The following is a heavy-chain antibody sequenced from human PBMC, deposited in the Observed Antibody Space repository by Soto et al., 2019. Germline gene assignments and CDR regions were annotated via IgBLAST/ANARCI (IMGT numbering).Heavy chain of an antibody. V-gene: IGHV3-30*18. D-gene: IGHD6-19*01. CDR3: AKNPGYNSGWYSIDY. Sequence: SLRLSWAASGFTFRNYGMQCVRQAPGKGLEWVAVISYDGSNKYYADSVKGRFTISRDNSKNTLYLQMNSLRVEDTAMYSCAKNPGYNSGWYSIDYWGQGTLVTVSS. J-gene: IGHJ4*02. CDR1: GFTFRNYG. CDR2: ISYDGSNK.